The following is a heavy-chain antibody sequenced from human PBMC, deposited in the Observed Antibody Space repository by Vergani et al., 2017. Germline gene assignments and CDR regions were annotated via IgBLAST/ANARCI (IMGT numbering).Heavy chain of an antibody. CDR1: GYSFTSYW. D-gene: IGHD6-13*01. V-gene: IGHV5-51*03. Sequence: EVQLVQSGAEVKKPGESLKISCKGSGYSFTSYWIGRVRQMPGKGLEWMGIIYPGDSDTRYSPSFQGQVTISAHKSISTAYLQWSSLKASDTAMYYCARLGSSSWAGEYDAFDIWGQGTMVTVSS. CDR3: ARLGSSSWAGEYDAFDI. CDR2: IYPGDSDT. J-gene: IGHJ3*02.